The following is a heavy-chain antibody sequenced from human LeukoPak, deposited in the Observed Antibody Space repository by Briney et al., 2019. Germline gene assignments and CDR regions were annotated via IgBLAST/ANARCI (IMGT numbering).Heavy chain of an antibody. V-gene: IGHV3-74*01. CDR2: VDVHGQGT. CDR3: ARSNYDSTTFYYHLDL. J-gene: IGHJ5*02. Sequence: PGRSLRLSCAASGFTFSSYWMRWVRHAPGKGPVWVSRVDVHGQGTAYADSVKGRFTISRDNAKNTPSLQMNSLSAEDTAVYYCARSNYDSTTFYYHLDLWGQGTLVTVSS. CDR1: GFTFSSYW. D-gene: IGHD2/OR15-2a*01.